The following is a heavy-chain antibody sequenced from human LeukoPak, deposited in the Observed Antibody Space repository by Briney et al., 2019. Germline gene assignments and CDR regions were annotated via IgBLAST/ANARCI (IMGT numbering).Heavy chain of an antibody. CDR2: IYYSGST. D-gene: IGHD2-21*01. CDR3: ATGAYCGGDCFDAFDI. CDR1: GGSISSSSYY. Sequence: SETLSLTCTVSGGSISSSSYYWSWIRQPQGKGLEWIGYIYYSGSTNYNPSLKSRVTISVDSSKNQFSLKLSSVTAADTAAYYCATGAYCGGDCFDAFDIWGQGTMVTISS. J-gene: IGHJ3*02. V-gene: IGHV4-61*05.